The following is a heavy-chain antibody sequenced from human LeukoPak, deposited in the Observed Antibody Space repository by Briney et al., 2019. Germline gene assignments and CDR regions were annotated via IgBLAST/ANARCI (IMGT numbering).Heavy chain of an antibody. Sequence: GGSLRLSCTVSGFTFGDHAMSWVRQAPGKGLEWVGFIRSKTYGGTTEYAASVKGRFIISRDDSSSIAYLQMNSLKTEDTAVYYCTRGPIQLWLYHGMDVWGQGTTVTVSS. J-gene: IGHJ6*02. CDR2: IRSKTYGGTT. D-gene: IGHD5-18*01. CDR3: TRGPIQLWLYHGMDV. CDR1: GFTFGDHA. V-gene: IGHV3-49*04.